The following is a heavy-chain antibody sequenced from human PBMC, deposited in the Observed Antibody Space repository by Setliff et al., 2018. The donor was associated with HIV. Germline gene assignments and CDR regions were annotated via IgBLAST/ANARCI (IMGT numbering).Heavy chain of an antibody. CDR2: LNDRGHI. CDR3: SSWQVDINKDY. D-gene: IGHD2-15*01. J-gene: IGHJ4*02. V-gene: IGHV4-34*01. Sequence: SETLSLTCAMYGDSFGDFYWNWIRQAPGKGLEWIVELNDRGHINYNPSLKSRVTISVDTSKNQFSLKLTSVTAADTAVYSCSSWQVDINKDYWGQGTPVTVSS. CDR1: GDSFGDFY.